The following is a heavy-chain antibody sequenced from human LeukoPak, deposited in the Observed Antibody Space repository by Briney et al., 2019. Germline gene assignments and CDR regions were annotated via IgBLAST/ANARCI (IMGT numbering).Heavy chain of an antibody. V-gene: IGHV1-2*04. Sequence: ASVKVSCKASGYTFTGYYMHWVRQAPGQGLEWMGWINPNSGGTNYAQKFQGWVTMTRDTSISTAYMELSRLRSDDTAVYYCARDPGLVVRGVVYYGMDVWGKGTTVTVSS. D-gene: IGHD3-10*01. CDR2: INPNSGGT. CDR3: ARDPGLVVRGVVYYGMDV. CDR1: GYTFTGYY. J-gene: IGHJ6*04.